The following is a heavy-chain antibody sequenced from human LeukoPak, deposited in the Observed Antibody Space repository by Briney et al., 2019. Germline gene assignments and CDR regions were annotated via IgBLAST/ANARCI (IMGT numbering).Heavy chain of an antibody. CDR3: ARVALPFYYYGMDV. CDR1: GGSLSDYC. Sequence: SETLSLTCAVYGGSLSDYCWSWIRKPPGKGLEWSGEINHSGSTNYNPSLKSRVTISVDTSKNQFSLNLSSVTAADTAVYFCARVALPFYYYGMDVWGQGTTVTVSS. CDR2: INHSGST. J-gene: IGHJ6*02. V-gene: IGHV4-34*01.